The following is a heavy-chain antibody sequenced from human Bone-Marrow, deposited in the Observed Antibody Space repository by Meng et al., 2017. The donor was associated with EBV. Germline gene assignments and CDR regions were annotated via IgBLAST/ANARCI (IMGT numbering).Heavy chain of an antibody. D-gene: IGHD3-16*01. J-gene: IGHJ5*02. CDR3: ARGTYDRPVDP. V-gene: IGHV1-8*01. CDR1: RYTFTSND. Sequence: QVQLVQWGAEVKKPGASVQVSCKASRYTFTSNDIHWVRQATGQGLEWMGWMNPNSGNTGYAQKFQDRVTMTRNTSIRTAYMELSSLRSEDTAVYYCARGTYDRPVDPWGQGTLVTVSS. CDR2: MNPNSGNT.